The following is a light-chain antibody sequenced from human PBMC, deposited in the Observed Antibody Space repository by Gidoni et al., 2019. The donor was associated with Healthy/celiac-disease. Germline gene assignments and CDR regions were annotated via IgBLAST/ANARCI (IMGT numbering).Light chain of an antibody. Sequence: EIVLTQSPATLSLSPGERATLSCRASQNVSRYLAWYQQKPGQAPRLLIYDASNRATGIPARFRGSGSGTDFTLPISSLEPEDFAVYYCQQRSNLATFGPGTKVDIK. CDR1: QNVSRY. CDR2: DAS. V-gene: IGKV3-11*01. CDR3: QQRSNLAT. J-gene: IGKJ3*01.